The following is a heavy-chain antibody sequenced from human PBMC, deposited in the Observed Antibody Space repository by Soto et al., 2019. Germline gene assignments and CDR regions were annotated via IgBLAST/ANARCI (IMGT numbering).Heavy chain of an antibody. V-gene: IGHV3-7*01. CDR3: ARDLFQTNGSGSYEFFGY. CDR2: IKQDGSEK. J-gene: IGHJ4*02. D-gene: IGHD3-10*01. CDR1: GFTFSSYW. Sequence: GGSLRLSCAASGFTFSSYWMSWVRQAPGKGLEWVANIKQDGSEKYYVDSVKGRFTISRDNAKNSLYLQMNSLRAEDTVGYYCARDLFQTNGSGSYEFFGYWGQGTLVTVSS.